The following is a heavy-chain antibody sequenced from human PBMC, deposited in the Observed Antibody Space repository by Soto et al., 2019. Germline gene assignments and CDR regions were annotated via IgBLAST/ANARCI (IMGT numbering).Heavy chain of an antibody. CDR3: ARGEATKIVVTTYYGMDV. CDR2: IIPVFGTP. J-gene: IGHJ6*02. CDR1: GGSLSNYG. V-gene: IGHV1-69*12. Sequence: QVQLVQSGAEVKKPGSSVKVSCKASGGSLSNYGISWVRQAPGQGLEWMGAIIPVFGTPNYAQKFQDRVTITADESTTTVYMEVRSLTSEDTAVYYCARGEATKIVVTTYYGMDVWGQGTTVTVSS. D-gene: IGHD3-22*01.